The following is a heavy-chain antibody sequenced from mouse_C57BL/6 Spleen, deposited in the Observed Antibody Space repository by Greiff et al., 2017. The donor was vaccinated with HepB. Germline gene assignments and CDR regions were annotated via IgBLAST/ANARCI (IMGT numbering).Heavy chain of an antibody. CDR2: ISYSGST. CDR3: ARVDYGYAMDY. J-gene: IGHJ4*01. Sequence: EVQLQQSGPAMVKPSQSLSLTCTVTGYSITSGYDWHWIRHFPGNKLEWMGYISYSGSTNYNPSLKSRISITHDTSKNHFFLKLNSVTTEDTATYYCARVDYGYAMDYWGQGTSVTVSS. D-gene: IGHD1-1*01. V-gene: IGHV3-1*01. CDR1: GYSITSGYD.